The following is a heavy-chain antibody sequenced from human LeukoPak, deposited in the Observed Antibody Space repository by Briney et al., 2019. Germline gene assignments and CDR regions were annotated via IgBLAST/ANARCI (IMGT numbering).Heavy chain of an antibody. CDR1: GFTFSSYG. CDR2: FWYDGSKK. Sequence: GRSLRLSCAASGFTFSSYGMHWVRQGPGKGLEWEAAFWYDGSKKYYADSVKGRFTISRDISKKTLYLQMDSLRVEDTAVYYCTRDAGLCVHDYWGQGTLVTVSS. J-gene: IGHJ4*02. CDR3: TRDAGLCVHDY. V-gene: IGHV3-33*01. D-gene: IGHD2-21*01.